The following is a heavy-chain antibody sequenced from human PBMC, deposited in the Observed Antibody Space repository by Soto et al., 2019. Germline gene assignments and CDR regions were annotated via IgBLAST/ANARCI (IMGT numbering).Heavy chain of an antibody. CDR3: ASGILRGYYGSGSLNSNWFDP. Sequence: TLSLTCTVSGGSISSGGYYWSWIRQHPGKGLEWIGYIYYSGSTYYNPSLKSRVTISVDTSKNQFSLKLSSVTAADTAVYYCASGILRGYYGSGSLNSNWFDPWGQGTLVTVSS. D-gene: IGHD3-10*01. CDR1: GGSISSGGYY. V-gene: IGHV4-31*03. J-gene: IGHJ5*02. CDR2: IYYSGST.